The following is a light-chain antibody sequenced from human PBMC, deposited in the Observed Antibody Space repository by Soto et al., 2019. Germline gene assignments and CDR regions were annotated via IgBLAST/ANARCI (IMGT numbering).Light chain of an antibody. CDR3: GAWDGGLSAFV. J-gene: IGLJ1*01. CDR2: DNN. Sequence: QSVLTQPPSVSAAPGRTVTISCSGSSSNIGNSFVSWYQQLPGTAPRLLIYDNNERPSGIPDRFSGSKSGTSATLGITGLQTGDEADYYCGAWDGGLSAFVFATGTKVTVL. CDR1: SSNIGNSF. V-gene: IGLV1-51*01.